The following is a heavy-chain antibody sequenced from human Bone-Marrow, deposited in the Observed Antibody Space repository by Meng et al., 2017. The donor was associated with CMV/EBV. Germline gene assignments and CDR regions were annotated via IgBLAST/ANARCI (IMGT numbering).Heavy chain of an antibody. Sequence: SETLSLTCAVYGGSFSGYYWSWIRQPPGKGLEWIGEINHSGSTNYNPSLKSRVTISVDTSKNQFSLKLSSVTAADTAVYYCARDSRVLGMDVWGQGTTVTVSS. CDR3: ARDSRVLGMDV. V-gene: IGHV4-34*01. CDR1: GGSFSGYY. J-gene: IGHJ6*02. CDR2: INHSGST. D-gene: IGHD3-22*01.